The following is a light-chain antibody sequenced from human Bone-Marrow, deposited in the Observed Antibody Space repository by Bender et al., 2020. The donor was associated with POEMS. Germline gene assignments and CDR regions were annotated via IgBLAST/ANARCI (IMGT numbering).Light chain of an antibody. V-gene: IGLV2-11*01. J-gene: IGLJ1*01. CDR3: CSYSGIYTFV. CDR2: DVN. CDR1: SSDVGAYNF. Sequence: QSALTQPRSVSGSPGQSVAISCTGTSSDVGAYNFVSWYQQHPGKAPKLMIYDVNKRPSGVPDRFSGSKSGDTASLTISGLQAEDKADYYCCSYSGIYTFVFGVGTKVTVL.